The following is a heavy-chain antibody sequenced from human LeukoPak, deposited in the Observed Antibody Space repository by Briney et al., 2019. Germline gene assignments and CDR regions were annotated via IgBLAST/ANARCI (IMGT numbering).Heavy chain of an antibody. J-gene: IGHJ4*02. CDR1: GGSVASTYYY. D-gene: IGHD3-10*01. CDR3: ARSSMVRGVIPFDY. CDR2: IYNSGNT. V-gene: IGHV4-39*07. Sequence: SETLSLTCTVSGGSVASTYYYWGWIRQPPGKGLEWIGNIYNSGNTYYNPSLEGRVTKSLDTSKSQFSLTLTSVTAADTAVYYCARSSMVRGVIPFDYWGQGTLVTVSS.